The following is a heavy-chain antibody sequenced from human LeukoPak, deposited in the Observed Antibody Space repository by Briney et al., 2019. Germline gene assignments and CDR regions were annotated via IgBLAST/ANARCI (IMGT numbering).Heavy chain of an antibody. CDR3: ARGKTSYVAYFDY. Sequence: SETLCLTCTVSGGSINSYYWSWIRQPPGKVLERIGYIYYSRRTNDNPSLKSRVTISVDRSKNHFTLKLRSVTAADTAVYYCARGKTSYVAYFDYWGQGTLVTVSS. J-gene: IGHJ4*02. CDR1: GGSINSYY. D-gene: IGHD2-8*01. CDR2: IYYSRRT. V-gene: IGHV4-59*12.